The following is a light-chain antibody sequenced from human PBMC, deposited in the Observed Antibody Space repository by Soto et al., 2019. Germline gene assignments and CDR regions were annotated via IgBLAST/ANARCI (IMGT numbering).Light chain of an antibody. CDR2: KAS. CDR1: QSISSW. CDR3: QQYNSYPYT. Sequence: DIQMTQSPSTLSASVGDRVTITCRASQSISSWLAWYQQKPGKAPKLLIYKASSLESGVPSRFSGSGSGTEFPLTISSLQPDDFATYYCQQYNSYPYTFVQGTKLDIK. V-gene: IGKV1-5*03. J-gene: IGKJ2*01.